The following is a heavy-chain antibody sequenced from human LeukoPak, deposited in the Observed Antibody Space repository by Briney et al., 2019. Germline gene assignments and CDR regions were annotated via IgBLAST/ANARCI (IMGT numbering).Heavy chain of an antibody. D-gene: IGHD3-16*01. V-gene: IGHV4-39*07. J-gene: IGHJ4*02. CDR1: GGSISTSNYY. CDR2: IFYSGST. CDR3: ARDPLYYDYVWGIDY. Sequence: SETLSLTCTVSGGSISTSNYYWGWIRQPPGKGLEWIGNIFYSGSTYYSPSLRSRVTISLDTSRNQFSLKLNSVTAADTAVYYCARDPLYYDYVWGIDYWGQGTLVTVSS.